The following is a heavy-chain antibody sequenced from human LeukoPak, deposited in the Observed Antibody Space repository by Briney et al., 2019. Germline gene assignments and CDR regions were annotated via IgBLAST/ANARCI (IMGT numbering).Heavy chain of an antibody. CDR1: GGSFSGYY. CDR2: INHSGST. Sequence: SETLSLTCAVYGGSFSGYYWSWIRQPPGKGLEWIGEINHSGSTNYNPSLKSRVTISVDTSKNQFSLKLSSVTAADTAVYYCARVGSITMVRGVISYWGQGTLVTVSS. D-gene: IGHD3-10*01. J-gene: IGHJ4*02. CDR3: ARVGSITMVRGVISY. V-gene: IGHV4-34*01.